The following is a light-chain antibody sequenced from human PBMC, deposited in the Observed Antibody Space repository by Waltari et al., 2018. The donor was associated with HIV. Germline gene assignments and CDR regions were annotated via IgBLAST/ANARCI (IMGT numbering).Light chain of an antibody. J-gene: IGLJ3*02. Sequence: QSALTQPASVSGSPGQSITISCTGSSSDVGGYNFVSWYQQHPGKAPRVLIYDVTTRPSGVSDRCSGSRSGDTASLTSSGLQPEDEADYYCESYTSTSVWVFGGGTRLTVL. CDR3: ESYTSTSVWV. CDR2: DVT. V-gene: IGLV2-14*03. CDR1: SSDVGGYNF.